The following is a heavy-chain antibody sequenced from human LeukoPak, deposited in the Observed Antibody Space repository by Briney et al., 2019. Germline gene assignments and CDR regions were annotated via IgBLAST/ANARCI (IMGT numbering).Heavy chain of an antibody. V-gene: IGHV4-59*01. Sequence: SETLSLTCTVSGGSIGSYYWSWIRQPPGKGLEWIGYIYYSGSTNYNPSLKSRVTISVDTSKNQFSLKLSSVTAADTAVYYCARQYNGDYNFNYWGQGTLVTVSS. CDR1: GGSIGSYY. D-gene: IGHD4-17*01. J-gene: IGHJ4*02. CDR3: ARQYNGDYNFNY. CDR2: IYYSGST.